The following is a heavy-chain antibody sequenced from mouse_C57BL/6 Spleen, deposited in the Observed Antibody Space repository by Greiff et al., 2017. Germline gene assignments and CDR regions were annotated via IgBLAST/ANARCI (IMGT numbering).Heavy chain of an antibody. Sequence: QVTLKVCGPGILQSSQTLSLTCSFSGFSLSTSGMGVSWIRQPSGKGLEWLAHIYWDDDKRYNPSLKSRLTISKDTSRNQVFLKITSVDTADTATYYCARLYDGYYFYAMDYWGQGTSVTVSS. V-gene: IGHV8-12*01. D-gene: IGHD2-3*01. CDR1: GFSLSTSGMG. J-gene: IGHJ4*01. CDR2: IYWDDDK. CDR3: ARLYDGYYFYAMDY.